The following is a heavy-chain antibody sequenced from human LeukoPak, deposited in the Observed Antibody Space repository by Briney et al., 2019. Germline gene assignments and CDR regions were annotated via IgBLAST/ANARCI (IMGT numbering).Heavy chain of an antibody. V-gene: IGHV4-59*01. Sequence: PSETLSLTCSVSGSSISSYCWSWIRQPPGKGLEWIGYIYYSGSTNYNPSLKSRVTISVDTSKNQFSLKLSSVTAADTAVYYYARDGEYCSTNDCPRWFDPWGQGTLVTVSS. CDR2: IYYSGST. D-gene: IGHD2-2*01. J-gene: IGHJ5*02. CDR3: ARDGEYCSTNDCPRWFDP. CDR1: GSSISSYC.